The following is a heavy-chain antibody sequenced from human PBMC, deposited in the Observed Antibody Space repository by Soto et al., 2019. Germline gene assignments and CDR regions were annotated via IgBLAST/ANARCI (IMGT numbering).Heavy chain of an antibody. CDR3: ARMVATVVTPNWFDP. V-gene: IGHV4-34*01. J-gene: IGHJ5*02. D-gene: IGHD5-12*01. Sequence: QVQLQQWGAGLLKPSETLSLTCAVYGGSFSGYYWSWIRQPPGKGLEWIGEINHSGSTNYNPSLKSRVTISVDTSKNQCSLKLSSVTAADTAVYYCARMVATVVTPNWFDPWGQGTLVTVSS. CDR1: GGSFSGYY. CDR2: INHSGST.